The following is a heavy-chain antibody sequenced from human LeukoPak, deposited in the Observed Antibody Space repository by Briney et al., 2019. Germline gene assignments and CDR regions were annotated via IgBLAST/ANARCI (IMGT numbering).Heavy chain of an antibody. CDR3: ARDFVGYGYAGRVYYYYMDV. CDR2: VNQCGTVK. D-gene: IGHD5-18*01. Sequence: GGSLRLSCAASGFRFSSQWMSWVRQAPGKGLEGVAIVNQCGTVKYYVDYVKGRFTISRDTAEKSLYLQINSLRAEDTAVYYCARDFVGYGYAGRVYYYYMDVWGKGTTVTISS. J-gene: IGHJ6*03. CDR1: GFRFSSQW. V-gene: IGHV3-7*03.